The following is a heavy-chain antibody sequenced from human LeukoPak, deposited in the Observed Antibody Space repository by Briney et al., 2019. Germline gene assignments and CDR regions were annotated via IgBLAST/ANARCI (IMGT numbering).Heavy chain of an antibody. CDR3: ARAHCSGGSCYPGVGGY. CDR2: INHSGST. V-gene: IGHV4-34*01. D-gene: IGHD2-15*01. Sequence: SETLSLTCAVYGGSFSGYYWSWIRQPPGKGLEWIGEINHSGSTYYNPSLKSRVTISVDTSKNQFSLKLSSVTAADTAVYYCARAHCSGGSCYPGVGGYWGQGTLVTVSS. CDR1: GGSFSGYY. J-gene: IGHJ4*02.